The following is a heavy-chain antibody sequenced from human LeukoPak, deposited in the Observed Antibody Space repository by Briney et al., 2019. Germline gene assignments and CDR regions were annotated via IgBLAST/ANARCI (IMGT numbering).Heavy chain of an antibody. V-gene: IGHV1-2*02. Sequence: ASVKVSCKASGYTFTGYYMHWVRQAPGQGLEWMGWINPNSGGTNYAQKFQGRVTMTRDTSISTAFMELSRLRSDDTAVYYCARVKTMIVVVSLFDYWGQGTLVTVSS. CDR1: GYTFTGYY. D-gene: IGHD3-22*01. CDR3: ARVKTMIVVVSLFDY. J-gene: IGHJ4*02. CDR2: INPNSGGT.